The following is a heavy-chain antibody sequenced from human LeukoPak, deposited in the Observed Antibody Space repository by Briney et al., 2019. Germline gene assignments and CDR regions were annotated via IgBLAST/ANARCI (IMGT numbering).Heavy chain of an antibody. J-gene: IGHJ6*02. D-gene: IGHD3-10*01. V-gene: IGHV3-48*03. CDR3: AIPPLSGTGSSRPLAGVDV. CDR1: GFTFSLYS. Sequence: GGSLRLSCAASGFTFSLYSLNWVRQAPGKGLEWVSYIGHTGSVTSYADSVRGRFTISRDNTRNSLYLQMNSLRAEDTAVYYCAIPPLSGTGSSRPLAGVDVWDQGTMVTVSS. CDR2: IGHTGSVT.